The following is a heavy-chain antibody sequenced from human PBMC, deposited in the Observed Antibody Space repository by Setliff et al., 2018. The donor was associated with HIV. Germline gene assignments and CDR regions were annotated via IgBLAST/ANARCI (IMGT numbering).Heavy chain of an antibody. D-gene: IGHD3-16*01. CDR3: ARADVFLCDY. CDR1: GYTFTGHY. J-gene: IGHJ4*02. Sequence: ASVKVSCKASGYTFTGHYLHWVRQAPGQGLEWMGWIDPNSGDTNYAQKFQGRVTITSDTSVSTAYMELRRLSSDDTAVYYCARADVFLCDYWGQGTLVTVSS. CDR2: IDPNSGDT. V-gene: IGHV1-2*02.